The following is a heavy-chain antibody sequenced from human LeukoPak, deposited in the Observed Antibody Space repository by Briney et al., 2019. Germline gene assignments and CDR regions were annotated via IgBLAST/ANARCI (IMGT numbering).Heavy chain of an antibody. CDR3: AKTPRYCSGGSCYGGYFDY. CDR1: GFTFSSYA. D-gene: IGHD2-15*01. J-gene: IGHJ4*02. Sequence: GGSLRLSCAASGFTFSSYAMSWVRQAPGKGLEWVSAISGSGGSTYYADSVKGRFTISRDNSKNTLYLQMNCLRAEDTAVYYCAKTPRYCSGGSCYGGYFDYWGQGTLVTVSS. CDR2: ISGSGGST. V-gene: IGHV3-23*01.